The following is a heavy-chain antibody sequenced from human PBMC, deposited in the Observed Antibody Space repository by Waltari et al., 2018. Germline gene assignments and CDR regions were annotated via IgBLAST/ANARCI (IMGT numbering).Heavy chain of an antibody. CDR3: ARGIYGVVVLDS. D-gene: IGHD3-3*01. J-gene: IGHJ4*02. CDR1: GGSISRGYW. V-gene: IGHV4-4*02. CDR2: IDHNGRT. Sequence: QVHLQESGPGQVKPSGTLSLICAVSGGSISRGYWWSWVRQPPGKGMEWIGEIDHNGRTKYNPALKSRVTMSVDKSKSQISLRMTSVTAADTAMYYCARGIYGVVVLDSWGQGAPVTVSS.